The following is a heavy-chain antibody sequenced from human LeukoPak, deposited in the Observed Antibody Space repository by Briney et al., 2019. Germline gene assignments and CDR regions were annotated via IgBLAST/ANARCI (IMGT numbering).Heavy chain of an antibody. CDR3: ARGGYAKPLYHFHY. J-gene: IGHJ4*02. CDR1: GESFSGYY. CDR2: INHSGST. Sequence: SETLSLTCAVYGESFSGYYWNWIRQPPVKGLEWIGEINHSGSTNYNPSLESRVAISVDTSKNQFSLKLSSVTAADTAVYYCARGGYAKPLYHFHYWGQGTLVTVSS. V-gene: IGHV4-34*01. D-gene: IGHD5-12*01.